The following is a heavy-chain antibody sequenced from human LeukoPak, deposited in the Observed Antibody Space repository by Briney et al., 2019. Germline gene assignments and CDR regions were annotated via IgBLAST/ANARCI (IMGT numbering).Heavy chain of an antibody. J-gene: IGHJ5*02. CDR3: ARGVVAARFWFDP. CDR1: GGSIRSYY. D-gene: IGHD2-15*01. CDR2: IYYSGST. Sequence: PSETLSLTCTVSGGSIRSYYWSCIRQPPGKGLEWVGYIYYSGSTNYNPSLKSRVTISVDTSKNQFSLKLSSVTAADTAVYYCARGVVAARFWFDPWGQGTLVTVSS. V-gene: IGHV4-59*01.